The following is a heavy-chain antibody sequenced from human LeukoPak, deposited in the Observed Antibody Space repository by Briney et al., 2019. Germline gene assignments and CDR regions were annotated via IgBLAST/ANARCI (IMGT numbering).Heavy chain of an antibody. CDR2: ISGSGGST. Sequence: PGGSLRLSCAASGFIFSSNAMTWVRQAPGKGLEWVSSISGSGGSTYHADSVKGRFTISRDNSKNTLYLQMNSLRAEDTAVYYCARKHYDSSGYYPTWGQGTLVTVSS. J-gene: IGHJ5*02. CDR3: ARKHYDSSGYYPT. V-gene: IGHV3-23*01. D-gene: IGHD3-22*01. CDR1: GFIFSSNA.